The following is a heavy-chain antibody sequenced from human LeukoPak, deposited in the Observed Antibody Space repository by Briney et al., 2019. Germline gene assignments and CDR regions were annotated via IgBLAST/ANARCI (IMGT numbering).Heavy chain of an antibody. D-gene: IGHD3-22*01. J-gene: IGHJ4*02. Sequence: ASVKVSCKAAGYTFTSYGISWVRQAPGQGLEWMGGISAYNGNTNYAQKLQGRVTMTTDTSTSTAYMELRRLRSDDTAVYYCARVAHYHYDSSGYYHSWDYWGQGTLVTVSS. CDR2: ISAYNGNT. CDR3: ARVAHYHYDSSGYYHSWDY. CDR1: GYTFTSYG. V-gene: IGHV1-18*01.